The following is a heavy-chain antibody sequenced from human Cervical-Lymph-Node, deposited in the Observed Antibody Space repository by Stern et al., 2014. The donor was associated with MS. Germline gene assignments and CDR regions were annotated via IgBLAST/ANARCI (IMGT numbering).Heavy chain of an antibody. CDR3: ARIGGSGSYFDS. J-gene: IGHJ4*02. D-gene: IGHD3-10*01. V-gene: IGHV3-7*01. CDR2: IKHDGTST. CDR1: GFTFSIHW. Sequence: VQLVESGGGLVQPGGSLRLSCAASGFTFSIHWMSWVRQAPGKGLEWVANIKHDGTSTHYLDSVKGRFNISRDNAGKSLHLQMNSLRAEDTALYYCARIGGSGSYFDSWGQGTLVSVSS.